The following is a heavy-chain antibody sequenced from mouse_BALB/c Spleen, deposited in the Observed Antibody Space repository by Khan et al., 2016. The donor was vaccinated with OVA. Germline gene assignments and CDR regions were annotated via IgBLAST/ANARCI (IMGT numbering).Heavy chain of an antibody. J-gene: IGHJ4*01. CDR2: INPDSSTI. CDR1: GFDFSRYW. CDR3: ARGLRRYYYAMDY. D-gene: IGHD2-2*01. V-gene: IGHV4-1*02. Sequence: EVKLLESGGGLVQPGGSLKLSCAASGFDFSRYWMSWVRRAPGKGLEWIGEINPDSSTINYTPSLKDKFIISRDNAKNTLYLQMSKVRSEDTALYYCARGLRRYYYAMDYWGQGTSVTVSA.